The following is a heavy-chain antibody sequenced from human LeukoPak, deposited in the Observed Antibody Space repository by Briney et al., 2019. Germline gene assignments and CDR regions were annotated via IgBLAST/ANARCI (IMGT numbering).Heavy chain of an antibody. J-gene: IGHJ4*02. CDR3: ARDPAAMASVDFDY. CDR2: ISSSSSYI. D-gene: IGHD5-18*01. V-gene: IGHV3-21*01. CDR1: GFTFSSYS. Sequence: GGSLRLSCAASGFTFSSYSMNWVRQAPGKGLEWVSSISSSSSYIYYADSVKGRFTISRDNAKNSLYLQMNSLRAEDTAVYYCARDPAAMASVDFDYWGQGTLVTVSS.